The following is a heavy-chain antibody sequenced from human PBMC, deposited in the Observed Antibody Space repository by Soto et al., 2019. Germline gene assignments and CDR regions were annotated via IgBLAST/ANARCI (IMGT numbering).Heavy chain of an antibody. V-gene: IGHV1-24*01. CDR1: GYTLTELS. D-gene: IGHD1-26*01. J-gene: IGHJ4*02. CDR3: ATKPVTGGRGSYPSIPYYFDY. Sequence: ASVKVSCKVSGYTLTELSMHWVRQAPGKGLEWMGGFDPEDGEKIYAQKFQGRVTMTEERSTDTAFMGLSSLRSEDTAVYYCATKPVTGGRGSYPSIPYYFDYWGQGTLVTVSS. CDR2: FDPEDGEK.